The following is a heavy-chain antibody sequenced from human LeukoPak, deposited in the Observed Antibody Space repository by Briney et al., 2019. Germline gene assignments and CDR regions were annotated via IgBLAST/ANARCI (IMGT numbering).Heavy chain of an antibody. CDR3: ARVRYRLAETYIDY. J-gene: IGHJ4*02. D-gene: IGHD3-16*01. Sequence: ASVKVSCKTSGYTFTGYYMHWVRQAPGQGLEWMGWINPNSGDTNYAQKFQGRVTMTRDTSISTAYMELSRLRSDDTAVYYCARVRYRLAETYIDYWGQGTLVTVSS. CDR2: INPNSGDT. CDR1: GYTFTGYY. V-gene: IGHV1-2*02.